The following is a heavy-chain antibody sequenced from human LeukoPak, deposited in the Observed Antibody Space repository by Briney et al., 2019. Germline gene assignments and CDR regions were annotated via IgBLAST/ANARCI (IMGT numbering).Heavy chain of an antibody. CDR2: INPNSGGT. Sequence: GASVKVSCKASGYTFTGYYMHWVRQALGQGLEWMGRINPNSGGTNYAQKFQGRVTMTRDTSISTAYMELSRLRSDDTAVYYCARYYYDSSGYNFDYWGQGTLVTVSS. V-gene: IGHV1-2*06. D-gene: IGHD3-22*01. J-gene: IGHJ4*02. CDR3: ARYYYDSSGYNFDY. CDR1: GYTFTGYY.